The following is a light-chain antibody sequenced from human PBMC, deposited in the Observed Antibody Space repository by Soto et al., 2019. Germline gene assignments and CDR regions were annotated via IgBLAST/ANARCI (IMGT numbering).Light chain of an antibody. CDR2: GAS. CDR3: QQYGSSPQT. J-gene: IGKJ1*01. Sequence: EIVLTQSPGTLSLSPGERATLSCRASQSVSSSYLAWYQQKPGQAPRLLIYGASSRATGIPDRFSGSGSGTDFPLTISRLEPENFALYYCQQYGSSPQTFGKGTKVDIK. CDR1: QSVSSSY. V-gene: IGKV3-20*01.